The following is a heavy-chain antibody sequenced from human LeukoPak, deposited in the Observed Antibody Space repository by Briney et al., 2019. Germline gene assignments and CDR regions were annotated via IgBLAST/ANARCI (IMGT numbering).Heavy chain of an antibody. Sequence: GGSLRLSCVASGFIVSSNHMNWVRQAPGKGLEWVSIIYSGGTTKYGDSVKGRFSISRENSQNNLYLQMNSLRAEDNAVSYCARDISSHNKFDYWGQGTLVTVSS. J-gene: IGHJ4*02. CDR1: GFIVSSNH. D-gene: IGHD3-3*02. V-gene: IGHV3-53*01. CDR3: ARDISSHNKFDY. CDR2: IYSGGTT.